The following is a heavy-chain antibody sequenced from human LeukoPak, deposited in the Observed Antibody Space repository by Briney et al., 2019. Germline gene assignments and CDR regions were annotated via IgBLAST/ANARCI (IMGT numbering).Heavy chain of an antibody. CDR2: IDYSAST. Sequence: KPSETLSLTCTVSSGSISGYYWSWIRQPPGKGLEWIGYIDYSASTNYDPSLKSRVTISVDTSKNQFSLKLSSVTAADTAVYYCARDGGGKLDYWGQGTLVTVSS. CDR3: ARDGGGKLDY. J-gene: IGHJ4*02. D-gene: IGHD2-15*01. CDR1: SGSISGYY. V-gene: IGHV4-59*01.